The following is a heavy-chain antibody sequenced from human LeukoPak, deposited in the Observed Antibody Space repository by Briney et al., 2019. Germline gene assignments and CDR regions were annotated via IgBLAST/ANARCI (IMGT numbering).Heavy chain of an antibody. CDR3: ARNASSGFFND. CDR1: GQSIFNSHY. Sequence: SETLSLTCTVSGQSIFNSHYWGWIRQTPGKGLEWIGSIHHSGNRFESGSTHYNPSLRGRVTVSADTSKNHFSLTLTSVTAADTAVYFCARNASSGFFNDWDQGTLVIVSS. D-gene: IGHD3-22*01. J-gene: IGHJ1*01. V-gene: IGHV4-28*01. CDR2: IHHSGNRFESGST.